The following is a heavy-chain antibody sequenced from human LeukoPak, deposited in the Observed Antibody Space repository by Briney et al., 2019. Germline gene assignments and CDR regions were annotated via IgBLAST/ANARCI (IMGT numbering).Heavy chain of an antibody. CDR1: GFRFSSYA. J-gene: IGHJ6*02. CDR2: ISGSGVST. V-gene: IGHV3-23*01. Sequence: GGSLRLACAASGFRFSSYAMSWVRQAPGKGLEWVSAISGSGVSTYYADSVKGRFTVSRDNSKNTLYLQMSSLRAEDTAVYYCAKMLEYQLLWSYYYYGMDVWGQGTTVTVSS. D-gene: IGHD2-2*01. CDR3: AKMLEYQLLWSYYYYGMDV.